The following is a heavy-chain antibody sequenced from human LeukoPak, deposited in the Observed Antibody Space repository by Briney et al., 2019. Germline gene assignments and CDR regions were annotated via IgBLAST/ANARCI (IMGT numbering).Heavy chain of an antibody. V-gene: IGHV4-30-4*08. Sequence: SQTLSLTCTVSGGSIRSDDYYWNWIRQPPGKGLEWIGYIYYSGSTYYNPSLKSRITMSVDTSKNQFSLKLSSVTAADTAVYCCVRTRRLVIDYWGQGTLVTVSS. CDR2: IYYSGST. D-gene: IGHD1-26*01. CDR1: GGSIRSDDYY. J-gene: IGHJ4*02. CDR3: VRTRRLVIDY.